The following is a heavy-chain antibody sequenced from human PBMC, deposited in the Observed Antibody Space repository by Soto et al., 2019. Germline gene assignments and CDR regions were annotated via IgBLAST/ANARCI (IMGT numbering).Heavy chain of an antibody. CDR1: GFTFSDYY. V-gene: IGHV3-11*01. Sequence: GESLKISCAASGFTFSDYYMSWIRQAPGKGLEWVSYISSSGSTIYYADSVKGRFTISRDNAKNSLYLQMNSLRAEDTAVYYCARGTNYYDSSGYDYWGQGPLVTVSS. CDR2: ISSSGSTI. CDR3: ARGTNYYDSSGYDY. D-gene: IGHD3-22*01. J-gene: IGHJ4*02.